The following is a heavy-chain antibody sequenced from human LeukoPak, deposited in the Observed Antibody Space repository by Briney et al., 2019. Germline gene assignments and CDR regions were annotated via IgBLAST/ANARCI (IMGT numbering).Heavy chain of an antibody. V-gene: IGHV4-31*03. J-gene: IGHJ3*02. D-gene: IGHD3-22*01. CDR3: ARVNYYDSSGRPPPAFDI. CDR1: GGSISSGGYY. Sequence: SETLSLTCTVSGGSISSGGYYWSWIRQHPGKGLEWIGYIYYSGSTYYNPSLKSRVTISVDTSKNQFSLKLSSVTAADTAVYYCARVNYYDSSGRPPPAFDIWGRGTMVTVSS. CDR2: IYYSGST.